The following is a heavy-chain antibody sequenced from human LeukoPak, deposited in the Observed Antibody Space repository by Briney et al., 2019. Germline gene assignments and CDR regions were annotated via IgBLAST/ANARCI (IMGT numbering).Heavy chain of an antibody. CDR2: INPNSGGT. CDR3: AINGVAAAGRVGYYFDY. CDR1: GYTFTGYY. J-gene: IGHJ4*02. V-gene: IGHV1-2*04. Sequence: GASVKVSCKASGYTFTGYYMHWVRQAPGQGLEWMGWINPNSGGTNYAQKFQGWVTMTRDTSISTAYMELSRLRSDDTAVYYCAINGVAAAGRVGYYFDYWGQGTLVTVSS. D-gene: IGHD6-13*01.